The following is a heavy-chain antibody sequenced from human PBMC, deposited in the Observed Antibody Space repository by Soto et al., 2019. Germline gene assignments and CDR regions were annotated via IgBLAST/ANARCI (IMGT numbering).Heavy chain of an antibody. CDR2: IYYSGNT. V-gene: IGHV4-31*03. CDR3: ARVGLRLGDYFDY. D-gene: IGHD3-16*01. J-gene: IGHJ4*02. CDR1: GGSISSGAYY. Sequence: QVQLQESGPGLVKPSQTLSLTCTVSGGSISSGAYYWSWIRQHPGKGLEWIGYIYYSGNTYYNPSLKSRVTISVDTSKNQFSLKLSSVTAADTAVYYCARVGLRLGDYFDYWAQGTLVSVSS.